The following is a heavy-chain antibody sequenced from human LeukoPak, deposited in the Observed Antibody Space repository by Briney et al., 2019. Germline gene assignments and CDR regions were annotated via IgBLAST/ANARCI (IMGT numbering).Heavy chain of an antibody. CDR2: INPADSDT. CDR3: ARRHCSSITCYFFDY. D-gene: IGHD2-2*01. J-gene: IGHJ4*02. V-gene: IGHV5-51*01. Sequence: GESLKISCKGSGYSFTSHWIGWVRQMPGKGLEWMGIINPADSDTRYSPSFQGQVTISVDKSISTAYLQWSSLVASDTAMYYCARRHCSSITCYFFDYWGQGALVTVSS. CDR1: GYSFTSHW.